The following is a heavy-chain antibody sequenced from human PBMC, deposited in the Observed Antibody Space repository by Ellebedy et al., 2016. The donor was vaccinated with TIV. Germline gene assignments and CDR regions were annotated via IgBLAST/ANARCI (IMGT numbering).Heavy chain of an antibody. V-gene: IGHV3-13*01. CDR1: GFTFSRYD. J-gene: IGHJ6*02. CDR2: IDNAGDT. CDR3: TRFEIISGGGYSMDV. D-gene: IGHD3-16*01. Sequence: GGSLRLSXAASGFTFSRYDMHWVRQSTRKGLEWVASIDNAGDTYYPGSVKGRFTISRENAKNSLYLQMNSLRVEDTAVYYCTRFEIISGGGYSMDVWGQGTTVTVSS.